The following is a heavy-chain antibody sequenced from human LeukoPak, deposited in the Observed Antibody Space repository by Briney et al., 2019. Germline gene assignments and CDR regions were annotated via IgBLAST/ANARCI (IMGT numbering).Heavy chain of an antibody. CDR2: VFHTGIT. J-gene: IGHJ4*02. CDR1: GGSITGKNDY. CDR3: ARHGILTDHSVRI. Sequence: SETLSLTCTVSGGSITGKNDYWGWIRQTRGKGLEWIGTVFHTGITHYNPSLKSRISISVDTSKNQFSLNLNSVTAADTALYYCARHGILTDHSVRIWGQGILVTVSA. V-gene: IGHV4-39*01. D-gene: IGHD3-9*01.